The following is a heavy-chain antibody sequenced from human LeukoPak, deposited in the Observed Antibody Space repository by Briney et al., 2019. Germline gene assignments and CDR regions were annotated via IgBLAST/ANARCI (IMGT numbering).Heavy chain of an antibody. Sequence: SETLSLTCSVSVASISSDFWSWVRQSPGKGLEWIGYVYDNDISNFNPSLQSRVTILVDRSKSQFSLKLRSVTAADTAVYYCAKGLVLATDDAFDIWGPGTMVTVSS. CDR2: VYDNDIS. V-gene: IGHV4-59*01. CDR3: AKGLVLATDDAFDI. D-gene: IGHD1-26*01. J-gene: IGHJ3*02. CDR1: VASISSDF.